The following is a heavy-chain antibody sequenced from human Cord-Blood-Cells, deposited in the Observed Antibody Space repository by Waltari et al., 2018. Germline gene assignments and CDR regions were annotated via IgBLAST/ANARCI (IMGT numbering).Heavy chain of an antibody. Sequence: QVQLVQSGAEVKKPGASVTVSCKASGYTFTSYGISWVRQAPGQGLEWMGWISAYNGNTNYAQKLQGRVTMTTDTSTSTAYMELRSLRSDDTAVYYCARVNEWGYDFWSGSLFDIWGQGTMVTVSS. V-gene: IGHV1-18*01. CDR2: ISAYNGNT. CDR3: ARVNEWGYDFWSGSLFDI. D-gene: IGHD3-3*01. J-gene: IGHJ3*02. CDR1: GYTFTSYG.